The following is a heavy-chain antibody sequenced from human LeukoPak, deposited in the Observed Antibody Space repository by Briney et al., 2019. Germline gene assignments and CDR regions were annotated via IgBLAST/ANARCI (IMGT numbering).Heavy chain of an antibody. CDR1: GFTFSSYW. CDR2: IKQDGSEK. V-gene: IGHV3-7*01. D-gene: IGHD2-2*01. Sequence: PGGSLRLSCAASGFTFSSYWISWVRQAPGKGLEWVANIKQDGSEKYYVDSVKGRFTISRDNAKNSLYLQMNSLRAEDTAVYYCARDEARDCSSTSCWSPYDYWGQGTLVTVSS. J-gene: IGHJ4*02. CDR3: ARDEARDCSSTSCWSPYDY.